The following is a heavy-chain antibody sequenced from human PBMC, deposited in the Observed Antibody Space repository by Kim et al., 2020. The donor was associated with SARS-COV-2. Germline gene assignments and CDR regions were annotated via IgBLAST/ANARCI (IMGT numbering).Heavy chain of an antibody. CDR2: ISSNGRTI. CDR1: GFTLSDYY. V-gene: IGHV3-11*01. Sequence: GESLRLSCAASGFTLSDYYMNWIRQAPGKGPEWISYISSNGRTIYYADSVKGRFTVSRDNAKNSLYLEMSSLSAEDTALYYCARNDLWGQGTLVTVSS. J-gene: IGHJ5*02. CDR3: ARNDL.